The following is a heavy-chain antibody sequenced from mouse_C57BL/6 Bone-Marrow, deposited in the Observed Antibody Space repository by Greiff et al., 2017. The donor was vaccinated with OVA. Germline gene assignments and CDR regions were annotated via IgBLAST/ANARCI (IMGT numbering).Heavy chain of an antibody. J-gene: IGHJ2*01. V-gene: IGHV1-72*01. CDR1: GYTFTSYW. CDR3: ARCRDGYYYVDY. CDR2: IVPNSGGT. Sequence: QVQLQQPGAELVKPGASVKLSCKASGYTFTSYWMHWVKQRPGRGLEWIGRIVPNSGGTKYTEKFKSKATLTADKPYSTAYMQRSSLTTEDSAVYYGARCRDGYYYVDYWGQGTTLTVSA. D-gene: IGHD2-3*01.